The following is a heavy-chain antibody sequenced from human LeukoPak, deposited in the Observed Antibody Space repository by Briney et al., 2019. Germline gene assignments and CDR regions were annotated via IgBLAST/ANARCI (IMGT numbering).Heavy chain of an antibody. Sequence: GGSLRLSCAASGFTFSSYGMHWVRQAPGKGLEWVAFIRYDGSNKYYADSVKGRFTISRDNSKNTLYLQMSSLRAEDMAVYYCARGVGVVVVAATLIDIWGQGTMVTVSS. V-gene: IGHV3-30*02. J-gene: IGHJ3*02. CDR3: ARGVGVVVVAATLIDI. CDR1: GFTFSSYG. CDR2: IRYDGSNK. D-gene: IGHD2-15*01.